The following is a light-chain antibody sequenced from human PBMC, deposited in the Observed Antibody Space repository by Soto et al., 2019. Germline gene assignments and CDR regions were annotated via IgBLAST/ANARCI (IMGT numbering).Light chain of an antibody. CDR1: SSNIGSNY. CDR2: RNT. CDR3: AAWDDSLSGPV. J-gene: IGLJ2*01. Sequence: QLVLTQPPSASGTPGQRVTISCSGSSSNIGSNYVYWYHQLPGTAPKLLIYRNTQRPSGVPDRFSGSKSGTSASLAISGLRSEDEADYYCAAWDDSLSGPVFGGGTKLTVL. V-gene: IGLV1-47*01.